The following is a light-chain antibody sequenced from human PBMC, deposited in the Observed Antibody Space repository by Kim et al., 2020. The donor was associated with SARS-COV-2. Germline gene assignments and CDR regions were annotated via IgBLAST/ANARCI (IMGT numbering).Light chain of an antibody. CDR1: KLEDQY. CDR3: QVWDNRVAV. J-gene: IGLJ2*01. Sequence: SYELTQPPSLSVSPGETASISCSGDKLEDQYVSWFQQKPGQSPVLVIFRDEKRPSGIPKRFSVYNSGSTATLTIRGTQATDEAHYYCQVWDNRVAVFGG. V-gene: IGLV3-1*01. CDR2: RDE.